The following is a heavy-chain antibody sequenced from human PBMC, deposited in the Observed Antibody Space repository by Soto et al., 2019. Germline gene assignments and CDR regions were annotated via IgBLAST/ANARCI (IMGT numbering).Heavy chain of an antibody. J-gene: IGHJ4*02. Sequence: QVQLQESGPGLVKPSQTLSLTCTVSGGSISSGGYYWSWIRQQPGKGLEWIGSIYYSGTTYYNPSLKSRLPISVDTSKNQFSRTLCSVTAADPAVYFCVRGTRLSYGYHYEFASWGKGTLVTVSS. CDR1: GGSISSGGYY. D-gene: IGHD3-22*01. CDR2: IYYSGTT. CDR3: VRGTRLSYGYHYEFAS. V-gene: IGHV4-31*03.